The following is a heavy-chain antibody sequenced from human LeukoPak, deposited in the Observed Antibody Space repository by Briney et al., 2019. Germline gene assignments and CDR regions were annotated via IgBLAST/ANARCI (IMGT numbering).Heavy chain of an antibody. J-gene: IGHJ6*02. CDR3: ARMDIVVVPAADLTDSYYYYYGMDV. V-gene: IGHV4-4*07. CDR1: GGSISSYY. Sequence: NSSETLSLTCTVSGGSISSYYWSWIRQPAGKGLEWIGRIYTSGSTNYNPSLKSRVTMSVDTSKNQFSLKLSSVTAADTGVYYCARMDIVVVPAADLTDSYYYYYGMDVWGQGTTVTVSS. D-gene: IGHD2-2*03. CDR2: IYTSGST.